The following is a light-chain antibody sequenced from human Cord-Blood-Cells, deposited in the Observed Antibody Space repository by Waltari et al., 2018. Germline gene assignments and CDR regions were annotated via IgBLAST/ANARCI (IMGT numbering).Light chain of an antibody. Sequence: QSALTPPRSVSGSPGQSVTISCTGTSSDVGGFNYVSWYQRHPGKAPKLMIYDVSKRPSRVPDRVSGSKSGNTASLTNSGLQAEDEADDACCSYAVSVVFGGGTKLTVL. J-gene: IGLJ2*01. CDR2: DVS. CDR3: CSYAVSVV. CDR1: SSDVGGFNY. V-gene: IGLV2-11*01.